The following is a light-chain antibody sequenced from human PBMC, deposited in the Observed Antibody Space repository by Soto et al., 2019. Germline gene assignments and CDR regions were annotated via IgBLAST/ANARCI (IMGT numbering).Light chain of an antibody. V-gene: IGLV2-8*01. CDR1: SSDVGGYNF. CDR2: DVT. Sequence: QSALTQPPSASGSPGQSVTISCTGASSDVGGYNFVSWYQQHPGKAPKLMIYDVTTRPSGVPDRFSGSKSGNTASLTVSGLQVDDEADYYCSSYAGSSIPVAFGGGTKLTVL. CDR3: SSYAGSSIPVA. J-gene: IGLJ2*01.